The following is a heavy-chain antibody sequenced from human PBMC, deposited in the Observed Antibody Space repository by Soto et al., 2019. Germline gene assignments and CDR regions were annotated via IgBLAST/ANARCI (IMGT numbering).Heavy chain of an antibody. J-gene: IGHJ4*02. CDR1: GGSFSGYY. D-gene: IGHD6-19*01. V-gene: IGHV4-34*01. CDR3: ARVYRHNPYDRSSGWYVRLSPYFDY. Sequence: QVQLQQWGAGLLKPSETLSLTCAVYGGSFSGYYWSWIRQPPGKGLEWIGEINHSGSTNYNPSLKSRVTISVDTSKNQFSLKLSSVTAADTAVYYCARVYRHNPYDRSSGWYVRLSPYFDYWGQGTLVTVSS. CDR2: INHSGST.